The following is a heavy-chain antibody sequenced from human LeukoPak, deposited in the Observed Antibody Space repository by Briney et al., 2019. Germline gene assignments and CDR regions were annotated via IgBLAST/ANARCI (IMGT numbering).Heavy chain of an antibody. CDR3: AGEATMRYYFDY. CDR1: GYTFTGYY. J-gene: IGHJ4*02. CDR2: INPNSGGT. Sequence: ASVKVSCKASGYTFTGYYMHWVRQAPGQGLGWMGWINPNSGGTNYAQKFQGRVTMTRDTSISTAYMELSRLRSDDTAVYYCAGEATMRYYFDYWGQGTLVTVSS. D-gene: IGHD5-24*01. V-gene: IGHV1-2*02.